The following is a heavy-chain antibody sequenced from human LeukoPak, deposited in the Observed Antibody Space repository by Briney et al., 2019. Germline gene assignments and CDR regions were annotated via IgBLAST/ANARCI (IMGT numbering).Heavy chain of an antibody. J-gene: IGHJ4*02. V-gene: IGHV3-23*01. D-gene: IGHD2-15*01. CDR1: GLRFRSYA. Sequence: PGGSLRLSCVASGLRFRSYAMNWVRQAPGKGLECISTISDDSSFTYYADSVKGRSAISRDNSKNTLYLQMNSLRAEDTAVYYCAKDKEKLGSGGSCPYSYWGQGTLVTVSS. CDR3: AKDKEKLGSGGSCPYSY. CDR2: ISDDSSFT.